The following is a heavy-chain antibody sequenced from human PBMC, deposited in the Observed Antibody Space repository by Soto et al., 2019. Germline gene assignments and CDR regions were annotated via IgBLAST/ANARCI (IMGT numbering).Heavy chain of an antibody. CDR1: GFTFDVYA. Sequence: DVQVVESGGGLVQPGGSLRLSCGASGFTFDVYAMHWVRQPPGKGLEWVSGISWNSGSIGYADSVKGRFTISRDNAKNSLYLQMNSLTIVDTALYYCVKHSAGGTGLFDFCGQGTLVTVSS. CDR2: ISWNSGSI. CDR3: VKHSAGGTGLFDF. V-gene: IGHV3-9*01. J-gene: IGHJ4*02.